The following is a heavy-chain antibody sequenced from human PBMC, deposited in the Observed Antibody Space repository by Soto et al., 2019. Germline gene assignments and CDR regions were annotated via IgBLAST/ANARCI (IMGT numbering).Heavy chain of an antibody. CDR2: IYDSGST. CDR1: GVSTSGFY. V-gene: IGHV4-59*01. Sequence: QVRLQGSGPGLVRPSETLSLTCAVSGVSTSGFYWSWIRQPPGKGLEYIGYIYDSGSTYYNPSLKSRVTVSLDSSKNQFSLKLTSVTAADTAIYHCARGHLWSENWGQGTLVTVSS. J-gene: IGHJ4*02. CDR3: ARGHLWSEN. D-gene: IGHD2-8*02.